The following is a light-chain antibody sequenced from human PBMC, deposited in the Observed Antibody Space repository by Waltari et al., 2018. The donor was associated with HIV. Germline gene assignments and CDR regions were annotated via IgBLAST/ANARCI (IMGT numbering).Light chain of an antibody. J-gene: IGKJ3*01. CDR2: GAS. CDR3: QQFGSSRFT. V-gene: IGKV3-20*01. Sequence: ELVLTQTPGTLSLSPVESATLSCRASQSVNSSNLAWYQQKPGQAPRLRIYGASNRATGIPDRFSGSASGTEFTLSINTVEPEDFVLYFCQQFGSSRFTFGPGTKVDF. CDR1: QSVNSSN.